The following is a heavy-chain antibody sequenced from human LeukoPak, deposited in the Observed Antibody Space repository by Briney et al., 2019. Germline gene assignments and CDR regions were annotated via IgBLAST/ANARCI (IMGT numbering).Heavy chain of an antibody. J-gene: IGHJ5*02. D-gene: IGHD3-22*01. Sequence: ASVKVSCKASGYTFTGYYMHWVRQAPGQGLVWMGWINPNSGGTNYAQKFQGWVTMTRDTSISTAYMELSRLRSDDTAVYYCARVNYDSSGYNWFDPWGQGTLVTVSS. V-gene: IGHV1-2*04. CDR3: ARVNYDSSGYNWFDP. CDR2: INPNSGGT. CDR1: GYTFTGYY.